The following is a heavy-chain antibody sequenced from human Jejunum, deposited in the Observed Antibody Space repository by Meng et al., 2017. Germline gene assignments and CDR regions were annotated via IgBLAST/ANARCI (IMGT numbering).Heavy chain of an antibody. V-gene: IGHV4-4*02. D-gene: IGHD6-6*01. J-gene: IGHJ4*02. CDR1: GGSISCENL. CDR2: SYLSGST. CDR3: ARATLARLFDS. Sequence: QGQLQESGPGLVEPSGTLSLTCSVSGGSISCENLWSWVRQTPGKGLEWIGESYLSGSTYYNPSLASRVTISVDHSRDRFSLTVASVTAADTGVYFCARATLARLFDSWGQGRLVTVSS.